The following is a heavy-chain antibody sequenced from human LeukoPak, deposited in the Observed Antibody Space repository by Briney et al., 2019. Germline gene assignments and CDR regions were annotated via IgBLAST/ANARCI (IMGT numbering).Heavy chain of an antibody. CDR1: GFTFSSYA. D-gene: IGHD4-23*01. CDR3: ARVGTNGGNSREFDYYYYMDV. J-gene: IGHJ6*03. V-gene: IGHV3-30-3*01. CDR2: ISYDGSNK. Sequence: GGSLRLSCAASGFTFSSYAMHWVRQAPGKGLEWVAVISYDGSNKYYADSVKGRFTISRDNSKNTLYLQMNSLRAEDTAVYYCARVGTNGGNSREFDYYYYMDVWGKGTTVTVSS.